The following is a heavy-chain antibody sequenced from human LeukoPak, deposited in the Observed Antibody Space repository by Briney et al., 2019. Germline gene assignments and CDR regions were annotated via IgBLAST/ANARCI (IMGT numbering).Heavy chain of an antibody. J-gene: IGHJ2*01. V-gene: IGHV4-61*05. CDR1: GGSISSSSYY. Sequence: PSETLSLTCTVSGGSISSSSYYWGWIRQPPGKGLEWIGYIYYSGSTNYNPSLKSRVTISVDTSKNQFSLKLSSVTAADTAVYYCATSIWEEVRGAAGFDLWGRGTLVTVSS. D-gene: IGHD3-10*01. CDR3: ATSIWEEVRGAAGFDL. CDR2: IYYSGST.